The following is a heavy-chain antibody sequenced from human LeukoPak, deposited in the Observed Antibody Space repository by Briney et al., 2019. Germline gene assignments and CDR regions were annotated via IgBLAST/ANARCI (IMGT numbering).Heavy chain of an antibody. CDR1: GFTFSSYA. J-gene: IGHJ6*02. CDR3: AKDLSLWFGDPLGDMDV. D-gene: IGHD3-10*01. Sequence: GGSLRLSCAASGFTFSSYAMSWVRQAPGKGLEWVSAISGSGGSTYYADSVKGRFTISRDNSKNTLYLQMNSLRAEDTAVYYCAKDLSLWFGDPLGDMDVWGQGTTVTVSS. V-gene: IGHV3-23*01. CDR2: ISGSGGST.